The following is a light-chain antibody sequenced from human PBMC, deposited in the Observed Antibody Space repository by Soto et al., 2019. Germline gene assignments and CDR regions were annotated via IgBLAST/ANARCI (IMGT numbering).Light chain of an antibody. Sequence: QSVLTQPPSVSGAPGQRVTISCTGSYSNIGAGYEVHWYQQIPGTAPKLLISGHNNRPSGVPDRFFGSKSGTSASLTIIGPQAEHEADYYCQSYDSSLSGSGVFGGGTKLTVL. V-gene: IGLV1-40*01. CDR1: YSNIGAGYE. J-gene: IGLJ3*02. CDR2: GHN. CDR3: QSYDSSLSGSGV.